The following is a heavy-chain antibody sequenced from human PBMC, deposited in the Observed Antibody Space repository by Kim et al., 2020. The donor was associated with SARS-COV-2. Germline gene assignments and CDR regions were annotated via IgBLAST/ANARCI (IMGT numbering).Heavy chain of an antibody. CDR2: VNNNNNP. J-gene: IGHJ4*02. CDR1: GFTFSRRA. V-gene: IGHV3-23*05. Sequence: GGSLRLSCAASGFTFSRRAMSWVRQVPGKGLEWIASVNNNNNPYYADSVKGRFTVSRDITKDTLYLQMNSLRADDTALYYCEKDHPSSGWPTFDSYGQGTLVAVSS. CDR3: EKDHPSSGWPTFDS. D-gene: IGHD6-19*01.